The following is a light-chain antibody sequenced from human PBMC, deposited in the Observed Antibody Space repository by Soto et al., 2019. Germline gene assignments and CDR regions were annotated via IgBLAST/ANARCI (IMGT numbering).Light chain of an antibody. J-gene: IGLJ1*01. CDR3: QPYDSSLNNYV. V-gene: IGLV1-40*01. Sequence: QSVLTQPPSVSGAPGQRVTISCTGSSSNIGAGYDVHWYQQLPGTAPKLLIYGNNNRPSGVPDRFSGSKSGTSASLAITGLQAEDEADYYCQPYDSSLNNYVFGTGTKLTVL. CDR2: GNN. CDR1: SSNIGAGYD.